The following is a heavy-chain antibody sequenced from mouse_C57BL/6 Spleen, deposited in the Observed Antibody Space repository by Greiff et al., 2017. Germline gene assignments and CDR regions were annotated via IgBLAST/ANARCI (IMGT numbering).Heavy chain of an antibody. Sequence: EVMLVESGGGLVQPGGSLKLSCAASGFTFSDYYMYWVRQTPEKRLEWVAYISNGGGSTYYPDTVKGRFTIARDNAKNTLYLQMSRLKSEDTTMYYCARRGYGSSYEGAMDYWGQGTSVTVSS. CDR2: ISNGGGST. D-gene: IGHD1-1*01. CDR3: ARRGYGSSYEGAMDY. CDR1: GFTFSDYY. J-gene: IGHJ4*01. V-gene: IGHV5-12*01.